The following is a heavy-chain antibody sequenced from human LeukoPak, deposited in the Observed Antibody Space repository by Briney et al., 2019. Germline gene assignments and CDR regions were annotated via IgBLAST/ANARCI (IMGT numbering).Heavy chain of an antibody. CDR3: ARNALYYYGSDYYYYMDV. J-gene: IGHJ6*03. CDR1: GGSISSGSYY. CDR2: IYTSGST. Sequence: SETLSLTCTVSGGSISSGSYYWSWIRQPAGKGLEWIGRIYTSGSTNYNPSLKSRVTISVDTSKNQFSLKLSSVTAADTAVYYCARNALYYYGSDYYYYMDVWGKGTTVTISS. V-gene: IGHV4-61*02. D-gene: IGHD3-10*01.